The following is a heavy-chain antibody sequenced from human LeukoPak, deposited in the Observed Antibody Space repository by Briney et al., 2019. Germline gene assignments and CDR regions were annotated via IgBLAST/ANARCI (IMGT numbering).Heavy chain of an antibody. CDR3: ARRPLFDI. CDR2: IYTGGST. Sequence: GGSLRLSXAASGFSVSSIYMSWVRQAPGKGLEWVSVIYTGGSTYYADSVKGRFTISRDNSKNTPYLQMNSLRAEDTAVYYCARRPLFDIWGQGTMVTVSS. J-gene: IGHJ3*02. V-gene: IGHV3-53*05. D-gene: IGHD6-25*01. CDR1: GFSVSSIY.